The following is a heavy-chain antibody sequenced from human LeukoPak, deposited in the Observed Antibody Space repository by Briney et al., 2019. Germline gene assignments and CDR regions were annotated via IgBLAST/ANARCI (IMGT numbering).Heavy chain of an antibody. CDR1: GFTFSNCW. J-gene: IGHJ2*01. CDR3: ARAAYSSTWYSRYFDL. D-gene: IGHD6-13*01. V-gene: IGHV3-48*01. CDR2: MSSSSSTI. Sequence: GGSLRLSCVASGFTFSNCWMSWVRQAPGKGLEWVSYMSSSSSTIYYADSVKGRFTISRENAKNSLYLQMNSLRAGDTAVYYCARAAYSSTWYSRYFDLWGRGTLVTVSS.